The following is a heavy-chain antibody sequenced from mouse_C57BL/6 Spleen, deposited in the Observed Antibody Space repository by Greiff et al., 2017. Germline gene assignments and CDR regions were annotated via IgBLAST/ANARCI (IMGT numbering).Heavy chain of an antibody. V-gene: IGHV1-80*01. CDR2: IYPGNGDT. Sequence: VQLQESGAELVKPGASVKISCKASGYAFSSYWMNWVKQRPGKGLEWIGQIYPGNGDTNYNGKFKGKATLTADKSSSTAYMQRSSLTSEDSAVYFCARGDYGGFDYWGQGTTLTVSS. CDR3: ARGDYGGFDY. D-gene: IGHD1-1*01. J-gene: IGHJ2*01. CDR1: GYAFSSYW.